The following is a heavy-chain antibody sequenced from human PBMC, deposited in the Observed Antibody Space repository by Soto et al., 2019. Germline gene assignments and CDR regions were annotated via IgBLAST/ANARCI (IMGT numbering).Heavy chain of an antibody. J-gene: IGHJ4*02. CDR3: ARDSRDYYGSGSYGTGNPRYDY. D-gene: IGHD3-10*01. CDR1: GYTFTSYY. CDR2: INPSGGST. Sequence: ASVKVSCKASGYTFTSYYMHWVRQAPGQGLEWMGIINPSGGSTSYAQKFQGRVTMTRDTSTSTVYMELSSLRSEDTAVYYCARDSRDYYGSGSYGTGNPRYDYWGQGTLVTLSS. V-gene: IGHV1-46*01.